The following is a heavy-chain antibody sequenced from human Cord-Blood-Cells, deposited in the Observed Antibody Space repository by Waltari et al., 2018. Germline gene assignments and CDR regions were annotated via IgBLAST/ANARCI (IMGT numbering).Heavy chain of an antibody. CDR3: ARDLNSPAAGSHFDY. CDR1: GYTFTSYA. Sequence: QVQLVQSGAEVKKPGASVKVSCKASGYTFTSYAMHWVRQAPGQRLEWMGWINAGKGNTKYSQKFQGRVTITRDTSASTAYMELSSLRSEDTAVYYCARDLNSPAAGSHFDYWGQGTLVTVSS. CDR2: INAGKGNT. J-gene: IGHJ4*02. V-gene: IGHV1-3*01. D-gene: IGHD2-2*01.